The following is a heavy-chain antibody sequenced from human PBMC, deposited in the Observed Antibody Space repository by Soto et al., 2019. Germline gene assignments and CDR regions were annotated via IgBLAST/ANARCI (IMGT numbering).Heavy chain of an antibody. J-gene: IGHJ6*02. CDR2: VYHSGST. CDR1: GGSISSSNW. V-gene: IGHV4-4*02. D-gene: IGHD3-10*01. CDR3: ARDGRGSDYYYYYGMDV. Sequence: QVQLQESGPGLVKPSGTLSLTCAVSGGSISSSNWWSWVRQPPGKGLERIGAVYHSGSTNYNPSLKSRVTIAVDKCKTQFSLKLSSVTAADTAVYYCARDGRGSDYYYYYGMDVWGQGTTVTVSS.